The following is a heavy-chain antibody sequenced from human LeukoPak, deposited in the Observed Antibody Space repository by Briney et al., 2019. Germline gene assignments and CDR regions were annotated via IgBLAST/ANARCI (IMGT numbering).Heavy chain of an antibody. CDR2: ISTSSSYI. J-gene: IGHJ4*02. Sequence: GGSLRLSCAASGFTFSKNSMNWVRQAPGKGLEWVSSISTSSSYINYADSVKGRFTISRDSSKNSLYLQMNSLRAEDTAVYYCARDKLPYYYDSSGLDYWGQGTLVTVSS. CDR1: GFTFSKNS. CDR3: ARDKLPYYYDSSGLDY. D-gene: IGHD3-22*01. V-gene: IGHV3-21*01.